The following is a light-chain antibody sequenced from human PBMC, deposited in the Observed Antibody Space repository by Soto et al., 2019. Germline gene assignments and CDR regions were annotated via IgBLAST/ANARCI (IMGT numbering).Light chain of an antibody. J-gene: IGKJ1*01. CDR1: QSFSSSY. CDR3: QEYGSSRT. V-gene: IGKV3-20*01. CDR2: GAS. Sequence: IVLTQSLGTLLLSPGERATLSCRASQSFSSSYLAWYQQKPGQAPRLLIYGASSRATGIPDRFSGSGSGTDFTLTISRLEPEDFSVYYCQEYGSSRTFGQGTKVEIK.